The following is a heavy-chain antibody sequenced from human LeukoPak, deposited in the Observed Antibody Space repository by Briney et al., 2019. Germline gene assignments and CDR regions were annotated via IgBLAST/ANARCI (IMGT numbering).Heavy chain of an antibody. CDR2: IYYSGST. V-gene: IGHV4-59*01. D-gene: IGHD5-18*01. CDR3: ARGRIARLPYFDY. CDR1: GGSFSRYY. Sequence: SEILSLTCTVSGGSFSRYYWSWIRQPPGKGLEWIGSIYYSGSTDYNPSLKSRVTISVDTSKNQFSLKLSSVTAADTAVYYCARGRIARLPYFDYWGQGTLVTVSS. J-gene: IGHJ4*02.